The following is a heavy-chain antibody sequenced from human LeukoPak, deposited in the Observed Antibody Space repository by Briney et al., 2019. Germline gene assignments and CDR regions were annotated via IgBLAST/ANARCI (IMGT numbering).Heavy chain of an antibody. CDR2: IRYDGSNK. Sequence: PGGSLRLSCAASEFTFSSYSMNWVRQAPGKGLEWVAFIRYDGSNKYYADSVKGRFTISRDNSKNTLYLQMNSLRAEDTAVYYCAKDWADVDTAMVDYWGQGTLVTVSS. V-gene: IGHV3-30*02. D-gene: IGHD5-18*01. CDR1: EFTFSSYS. J-gene: IGHJ4*02. CDR3: AKDWADVDTAMVDY.